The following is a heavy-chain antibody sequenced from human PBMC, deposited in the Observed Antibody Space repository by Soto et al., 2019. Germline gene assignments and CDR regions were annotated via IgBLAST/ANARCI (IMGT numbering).Heavy chain of an antibody. D-gene: IGHD2-15*01. V-gene: IGHV3-30*18. J-gene: IGHJ6*02. CDR2: ISYDGSNK. Sequence: GGSLRLSCAASGFTFSSYGMHWVRQAPGKGLEWVAVISYDGSNKYYADSVKGRFTISRDNSKNTLYLQMNSLRAEDTAVYYCAKEVGIIGHCSGGSCYNVWGQGTTVTVSS. CDR3: AKEVGIIGHCSGGSCYNV. CDR1: GFTFSSYG.